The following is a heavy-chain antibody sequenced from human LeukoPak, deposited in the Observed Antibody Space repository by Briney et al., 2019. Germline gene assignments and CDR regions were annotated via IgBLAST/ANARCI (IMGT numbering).Heavy chain of an antibody. J-gene: IGHJ4*02. CDR2: ISSGSNYI. CDR1: GFTFSSYS. CDR3: ARDLSGVTGYTYGRGIDY. Sequence: GGSLRLSCAASGFTFSSYSMNWVRQAPGKGLEWVASISSGSNYIHYADPVKGRFTISRDNAKSTLYLQMNSLRAEDTAVYYCARDLSGVTGYTYGRGIDYWGQGTLVTVSS. V-gene: IGHV3-21*01. D-gene: IGHD5-18*01.